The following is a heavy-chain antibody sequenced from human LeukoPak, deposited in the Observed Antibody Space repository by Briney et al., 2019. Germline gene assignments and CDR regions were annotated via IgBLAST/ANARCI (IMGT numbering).Heavy chain of an antibody. V-gene: IGHV3-74*01. J-gene: IGHJ4*02. CDR2: INSDGTTT. Sequence: GGSLRLSCAASGFTVSPYWVHWVRQLPGKGLVWVSHINSDGTTTSYADSVKGRFTISRDNARNTLYLQMNSLRAEDTAVYYCARDEFDYIWGSHDYWGQGTLVTVSS. D-gene: IGHD3-16*01. CDR1: GFTVSPYW. CDR3: ARDEFDYIWGSHDY.